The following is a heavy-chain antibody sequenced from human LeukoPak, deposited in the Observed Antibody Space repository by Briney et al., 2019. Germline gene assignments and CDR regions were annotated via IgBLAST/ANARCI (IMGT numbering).Heavy chain of an antibody. CDR1: GFTFSSSA. Sequence: SGRSLRLSCAASGFTFSSSAIHWVRQAPGKGLEWVALISHDGGNKYYTDSVKGRFTISRDNSKNTLYLQMNSLRTEDTAVYYCARARFRDLPAAGPFDYWGQGTLVTVSS. CDR3: ARARFRDLPAAGPFDY. V-gene: IGHV3-30*04. D-gene: IGHD6-13*01. CDR2: ISHDGGNK. J-gene: IGHJ4*02.